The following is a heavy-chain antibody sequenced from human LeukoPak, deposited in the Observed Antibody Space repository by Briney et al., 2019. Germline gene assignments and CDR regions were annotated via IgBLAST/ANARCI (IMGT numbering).Heavy chain of an antibody. J-gene: IGHJ5*02. CDR2: ISWNSGSI. Sequence: GGSLRLSCAASGFTFDDYAMHWVRQAPGKGLEWVSGISWNSGSIGYADSAKGRFTISRDNAKNSLYLQMNSLRAEDTAVYYCAREGSTVTTFPSWGQGTLVTVSS. D-gene: IGHD4-17*01. V-gene: IGHV3-9*01. CDR3: AREGSTVTTFPS. CDR1: GFTFDDYA.